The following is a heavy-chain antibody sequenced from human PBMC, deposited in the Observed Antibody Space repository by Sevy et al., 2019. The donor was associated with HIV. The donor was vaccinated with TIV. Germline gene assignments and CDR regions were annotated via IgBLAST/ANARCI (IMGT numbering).Heavy chain of an antibody. D-gene: IGHD3-10*02. CDR3: VKDYMFAADWAPDS. CDR1: GFTFNNYA. V-gene: IGHV3-23*01. J-gene: IGHJ4*02. Sequence: GGSLRLSCAASGFTFNNYAMSWVRQPPGKGLEWVSGLIEIGVDTYYSDSVRGQFTISRDNSKNTLYLQMNSLRAEDTAIYYCVKDYMFAADWAPDSWGQGTLVTVSS. CDR2: LIEIGVDT.